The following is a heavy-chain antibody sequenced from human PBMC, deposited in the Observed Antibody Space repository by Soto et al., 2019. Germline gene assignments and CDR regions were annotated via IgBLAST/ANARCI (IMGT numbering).Heavy chain of an antibody. CDR2: IYSGGST. CDR3: AKDLKESRVGAPELDY. V-gene: IGHV3-53*01. D-gene: IGHD1-26*01. CDR1: GFTVSTNY. J-gene: IGHJ4*02. Sequence: EVQLVESGGGLIQPGGSLRLSCAASGFTVSTNYMSWVRQAPGKGLEWVSVIYSGGSTYYADSVKGRFTISRDNSKNTLYLQMNSLRAEDTAVYYCAKDLKESRVGAPELDYWGQGTLVTVSS.